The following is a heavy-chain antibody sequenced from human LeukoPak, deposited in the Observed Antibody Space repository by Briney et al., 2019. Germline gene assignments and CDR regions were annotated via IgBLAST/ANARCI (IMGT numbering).Heavy chain of an antibody. CDR3: ANLQSGSYDGVDY. Sequence: PGGSLRLSCAVSGFTFSSYGTHWVRQAPGKGLEWVAVISYDGSNKYYADSVKGRFTISRDNSKNTLYLQMNSLRAEDTAVYYCANLQSGSYDGVDYWGQGTLVTVSS. CDR1: GFTFSSYG. V-gene: IGHV3-30*18. CDR2: ISYDGSNK. J-gene: IGHJ4*02. D-gene: IGHD1-26*01.